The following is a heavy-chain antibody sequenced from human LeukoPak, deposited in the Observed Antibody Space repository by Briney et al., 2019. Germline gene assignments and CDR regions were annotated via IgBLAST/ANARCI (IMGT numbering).Heavy chain of an antibody. V-gene: IGHV4-61*09. CDR3: ARGTGSLFY. CDR2: VFTSGNT. Sequence: SETLSLTCAVSGGSITRGSYYWTWIRQPAGKALEWIGHVFTSGNTNYNPSLKGRVTISIETSKSQFSLNLNSVTAADTAVYYCARGTGSLFYWGQGILVTVSS. D-gene: IGHD3-10*01. J-gene: IGHJ4*01. CDR1: GGSITRGSYY.